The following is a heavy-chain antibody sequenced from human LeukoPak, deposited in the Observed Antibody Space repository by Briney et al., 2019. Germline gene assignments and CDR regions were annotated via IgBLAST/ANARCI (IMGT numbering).Heavy chain of an antibody. V-gene: IGHV4-39*01. Sequence: PSETLSLTCTVSGGSISSSSYYWGWIRQPPGKGLEWIGSIYYSGSTYYNPSLKSRVTISVDTSKNQFSLKLSSVTAADTAVYYCARFGRTYYFDYWGQGTLVTVSS. CDR1: GGSISSSSYY. CDR3: ARFGRTYYFDY. D-gene: IGHD1-1*01. CDR2: IYYSGST. J-gene: IGHJ4*02.